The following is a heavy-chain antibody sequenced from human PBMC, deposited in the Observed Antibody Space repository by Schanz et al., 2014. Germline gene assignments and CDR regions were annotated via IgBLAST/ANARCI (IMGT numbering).Heavy chain of an antibody. D-gene: IGHD2-15*01. CDR2: INTADTT. V-gene: IGHV3-23*01. CDR1: GFTFRGYA. CDR3: ARVELSVYYYAMDV. Sequence: EVQLLESGGDLVQPGGSLRLSCVVSGFTFRGYAMSWVRQAPGKGLEWVSAINTADTTYYADSVKGRFTVSRDNSKNSLYLQMNSLRAEDAAVYYCARVELSVYYYAMDVWGQGTTVTVSS. J-gene: IGHJ6*02.